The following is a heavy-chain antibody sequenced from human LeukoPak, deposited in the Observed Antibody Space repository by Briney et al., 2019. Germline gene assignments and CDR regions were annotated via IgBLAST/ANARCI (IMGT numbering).Heavy chain of an antibody. CDR3: AGYGDYPY. V-gene: IGHV3-69-1*01. J-gene: IGHJ4*02. CDR2: FGHSGTI. D-gene: IGHD4-17*01. CDR1: GFHFSAYD. Sequence: TGGSLRLSCAASGFHFSAYDMHWVRQAPGEGLEWVAYFGHSGTIYYADSVRGRFTISRDNAKNSLHLQMNSLRAYDTAVYYCAGYGDYPYWGQGTPVTVSS.